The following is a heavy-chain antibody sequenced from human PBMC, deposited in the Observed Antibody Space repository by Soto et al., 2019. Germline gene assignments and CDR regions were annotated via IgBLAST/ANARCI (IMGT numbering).Heavy chain of an antibody. J-gene: IGHJ3*02. CDR2: IIPIFGTA. Sequence: QVQLVQSGAEVKKPGSSVKVSCKASGGTFISYAISWVRQAPGQGLEWMGGIIPIFGTANYAQKFQGRVTITADESTSTAYMELSSLRSEDTAVYYCARDRMGPWSTDNDAFDIWGQGTMVTVSS. V-gene: IGHV1-69*12. CDR1: GGTFISYA. D-gene: IGHD2-8*01. CDR3: ARDRMGPWSTDNDAFDI.